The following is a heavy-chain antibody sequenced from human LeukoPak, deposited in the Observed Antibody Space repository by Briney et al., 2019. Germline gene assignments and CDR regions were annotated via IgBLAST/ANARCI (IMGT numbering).Heavy chain of an antibody. D-gene: IGHD3-9*01. V-gene: IGHV4-39*01. CDR2: IYYSGNT. Sequence: SETLSLTCTVSGGSISSSDDYWGWIRQPPGKELEWIGTIYYSGNTYDNPSLKSRLTISVDTSKNQFSLKLSSVTAADTAVYYCARHPSKYDILTGYYIAPPDYWGQGTMVTVSS. CDR3: ARHPSKYDILTGYYIAPPDY. CDR1: GGSISSSDDY. J-gene: IGHJ4*02.